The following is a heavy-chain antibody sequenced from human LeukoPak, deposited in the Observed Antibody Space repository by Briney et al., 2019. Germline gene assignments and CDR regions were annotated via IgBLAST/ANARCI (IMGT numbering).Heavy chain of an antibody. D-gene: IGHD2-15*01. J-gene: IGHJ4*02. CDR3: ARGGYCSGGSCYFDY. CDR2: INHSGST. CDR1: GGSFSGYY. Sequence: PSETLSLTCAVYGGSFSGYYWSWIRQPPGKGLEWIGEINHSGSTNYNPSLKSRVTISVDTSKNQFSLKLSSVTAADTAAYHCARGGYCSGGSCYFDYWGQGTLVTVSS. V-gene: IGHV4-34*01.